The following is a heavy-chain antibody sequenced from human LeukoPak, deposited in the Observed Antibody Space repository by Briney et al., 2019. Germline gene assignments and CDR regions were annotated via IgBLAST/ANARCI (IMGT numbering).Heavy chain of an antibody. J-gene: IGHJ4*02. Sequence: GGSLRLPCAASGFTFSSYGMHWVRQAPGKGLEWVAFIRYDGSNKYYADSVKGRVTISRDNSKNTLYLQMNSLRAEDTAVYYCAKAGRRVDSYYFDYWGQGTLVTVSS. CDR1: GFTFSSYG. V-gene: IGHV3-30*02. D-gene: IGHD3-10*01. CDR3: AKAGRRVDSYYFDY. CDR2: IRYDGSNK.